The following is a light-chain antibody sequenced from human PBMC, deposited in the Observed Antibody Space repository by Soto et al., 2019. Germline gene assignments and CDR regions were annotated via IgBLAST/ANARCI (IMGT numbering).Light chain of an antibody. CDR3: MQLLHTPWT. CDR2: MGS. J-gene: IGKJ1*01. Sequence: DIVLTHSPLSLPVTPGEPASISCRSSHRLLNRNGYNYLDWFVQKPGQSPQLLIYMGSNRSPGVPDRFSGSGSGRDFTLKISRVEVEDVGVYYCMQLLHTPWTFGQGTKVDIK. CDR1: HRLLNRNGYNY. V-gene: IGKV2-28*01.